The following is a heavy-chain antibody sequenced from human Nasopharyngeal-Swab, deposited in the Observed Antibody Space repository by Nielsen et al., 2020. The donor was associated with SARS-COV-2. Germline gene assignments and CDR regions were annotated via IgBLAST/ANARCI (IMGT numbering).Heavy chain of an antibody. CDR3: ARGGPPGHYYHYYGLDV. CDR2: ISHSGTS. V-gene: IGHV4-34*01. J-gene: IGHJ6*02. Sequence: RQAPGQGLEWIGEISHSGTSKYNPALKSRVTISVDTSKNQVSLKLRSVTAADRGVYYCARGGPPGHYYHYYGLDVWGQGTTVTVSS. D-gene: IGHD1-14*01.